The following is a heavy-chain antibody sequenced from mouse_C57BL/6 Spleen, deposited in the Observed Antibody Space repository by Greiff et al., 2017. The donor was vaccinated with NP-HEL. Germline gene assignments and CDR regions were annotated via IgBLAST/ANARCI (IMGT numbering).Heavy chain of an antibody. D-gene: IGHD2-4*01. CDR3: ARWDYDAD. Sequence: QVQLQQSGPELVKPGASVKISCKASGYAFSSSWMNWVKQRPGKGLEWIGRIYPGDGDTNYNGKFKGKATLTADKSSSTAYMQLSSLTSEDSAVYFCARWDYDADWGQGTLVTVSA. CDR2: IYPGDGDT. V-gene: IGHV1-82*01. CDR1: GYAFSSSW. J-gene: IGHJ3*01.